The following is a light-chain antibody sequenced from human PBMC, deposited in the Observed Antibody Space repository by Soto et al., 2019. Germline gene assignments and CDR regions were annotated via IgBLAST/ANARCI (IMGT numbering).Light chain of an antibody. J-gene: IGLJ2*01. Sequence: QSALTQPASVSGSPGQSITISCTGTSSDIGGYDYVSWYQQHPGKAPKLMIYDVTYRPSGVSIRFSGSKSGNTASLTISGLQAEDEADYYCSSYTRSTNLVLGGGTKLTVL. CDR1: SSDIGGYDY. CDR2: DVT. V-gene: IGLV2-14*01. CDR3: SSYTRSTNLV.